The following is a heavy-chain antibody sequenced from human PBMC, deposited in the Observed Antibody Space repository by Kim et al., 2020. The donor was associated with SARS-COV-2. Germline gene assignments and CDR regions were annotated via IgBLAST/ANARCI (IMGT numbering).Heavy chain of an antibody. V-gene: IGHV3-9*01. CDR3: ATLGDPYGSGSYYPRIYAFDI. CDR2: ISWNSGSI. J-gene: IGHJ3*02. CDR1: GFTFDDYA. Sequence: GGSLRLSCAASGFTFDDYAMHWVRQAPGKGLEWVSGISWNSGSIGYADSVKGRFTISRDNAKNSLYLQMNSLRAEDTALYYCATLGDPYGSGSYYPRIYAFDIWGQGTMVTVSS. D-gene: IGHD3-10*01.